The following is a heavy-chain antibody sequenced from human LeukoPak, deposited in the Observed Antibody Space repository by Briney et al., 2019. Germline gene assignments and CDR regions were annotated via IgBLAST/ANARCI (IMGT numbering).Heavy chain of an antibody. J-gene: IGHJ4*02. D-gene: IGHD1-26*01. V-gene: IGHV3-48*01. CDR2: ISSSSSSTI. Sequence: AGGSLRLSCAASGFTFSSYSMNWVRQAPGKGLEWVSYISSSSSSTIYYADSVKGRFTISRDNAKNSLYLQMNSLRAEDTAVYYCARKGHSGSYYDWGQGTLVTASS. CDR1: GFTFSSYS. CDR3: ARKGHSGSYYD.